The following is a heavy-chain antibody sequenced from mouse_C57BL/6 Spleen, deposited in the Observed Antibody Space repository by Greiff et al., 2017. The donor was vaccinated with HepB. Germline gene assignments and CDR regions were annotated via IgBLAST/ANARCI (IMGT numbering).Heavy chain of an antibody. D-gene: IGHD1-1*01. J-gene: IGHJ2*01. V-gene: IGHV1-64*01. CDR2: IHPNSGST. CDR3: ARTITTVDFDY. Sequence: VQLQQPGAELVKPGASVKLSCKASGYTFTSYWMHWVKQRPGQGLEWIGMIHPNSGSTNYNEKFKSKATLTLDKSSSTAYMQISSLTSEDSAVYYCARTITTVDFDYWGQGTTLTVSS. CDR1: GYTFTSYW.